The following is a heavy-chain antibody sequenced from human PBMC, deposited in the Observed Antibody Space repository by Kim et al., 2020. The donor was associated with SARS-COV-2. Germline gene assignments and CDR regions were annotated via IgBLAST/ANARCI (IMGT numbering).Heavy chain of an antibody. V-gene: IGHV3-30*18. D-gene: IGHD6-19*01. J-gene: IGHJ4*02. CDR1: GFTFSSYG. Sequence: GGSLRLSCAASGFTFSSYGIHWVRQAPGKGLEWVAVISYDGSNKYYADSVKGRFTISRDNSKNTLYLQMNSLRAEDTAVYYCAKVASGWYWSYFDYWGQGTLVTVSS. CDR2: ISYDGSNK. CDR3: AKVASGWYWSYFDY.